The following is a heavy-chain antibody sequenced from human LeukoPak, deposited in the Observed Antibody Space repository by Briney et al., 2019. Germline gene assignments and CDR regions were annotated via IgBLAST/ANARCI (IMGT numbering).Heavy chain of an antibody. D-gene: IGHD5/OR15-5a*01. V-gene: IGHV4-59*01. Sequence: SETLSLTCTVSGGSISIYYWSWIRQPPGKGLEWIGYIYYSGSTNYNPSLKSRVTISVDTSKNQFSLKLSSVTAADTAVYYCARHKASTYYGMDVWGQGTTVTVSS. CDR1: GGSISIYY. J-gene: IGHJ6*02. CDR2: IYYSGST. CDR3: ARHKASTYYGMDV.